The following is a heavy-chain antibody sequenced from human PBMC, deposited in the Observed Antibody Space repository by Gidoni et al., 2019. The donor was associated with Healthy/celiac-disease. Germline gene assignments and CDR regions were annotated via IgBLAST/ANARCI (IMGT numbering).Heavy chain of an antibody. CDR3: ARGTYYYDSSGYYYRSFSGFDP. CDR2: IDWDDDK. D-gene: IGHD3-22*01. J-gene: IGHJ5*02. V-gene: IGHV2-70*01. Sequence: QVTLRESGPALVKPTQTLTLTCTFSGFSLSTSGMCVSWIRQPPGKALEWLALIDWDDDKYYSTSLKTRLTISKDTSKNQVVLTMTNMDPVDTATYYCARGTYYYDSSGYYYRSFSGFDPWGQGTLVTVSS. CDR1: GFSLSTSGMC.